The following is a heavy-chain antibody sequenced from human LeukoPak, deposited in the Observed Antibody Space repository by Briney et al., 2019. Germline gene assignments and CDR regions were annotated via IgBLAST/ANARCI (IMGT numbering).Heavy chain of an antibody. CDR1: GFTVSSNY. V-gene: IGHV3-53*01. J-gene: IGHJ4*02. CDR2: IYSDGTT. CDR3: AKGVYEIDY. D-gene: IGHD5/OR15-5a*01. Sequence: GGSLRLSCAASGFTVSSNYMSWVRQAPGKGLEWVSLIYSDGTTYYADSVKGRFTISRDNSKSTLYLQMNSLRAEDTAVYYCAKGVYEIDYWGQGTLVTVSS.